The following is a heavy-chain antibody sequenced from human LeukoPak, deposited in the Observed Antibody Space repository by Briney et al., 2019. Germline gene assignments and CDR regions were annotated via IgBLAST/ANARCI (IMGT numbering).Heavy chain of an antibody. J-gene: IGHJ6*02. CDR2: IYYSGST. CDR1: GGSISSGGYY. V-gene: IGHV4-31*03. D-gene: IGHD3-22*01. Sequence: PSQTLSLTCTVSGGSISSGGYYWSWIRQHPGKGLEWIGYIYYSGSTYYNPSLKSRVTISVDTSKNQFSLKLSSVTAADTAVYYRAGQSSGYYYYYYGMDVWGQGTTVTVSS. CDR3: AGQSSGYYYYYYGMDV.